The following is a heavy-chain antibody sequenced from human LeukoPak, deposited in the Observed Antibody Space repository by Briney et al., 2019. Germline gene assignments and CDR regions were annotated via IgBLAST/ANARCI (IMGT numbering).Heavy chain of an antibody. V-gene: IGHV1-69*06. CDR3: ATHSPEWRYSGYYNFYYMDV. Sequence: SVKVSCKASGGTFRSYAISWVRQAPGQGLEWMGGIIPIFGTANYAQKFQGRVTITADKSTSTAYMELSSLRSEDTAVYFCATHSPEWRYSGYYNFYYMDVWGKGTTVTVSS. D-gene: IGHD5-12*01. CDR1: GGTFRSYA. CDR2: IIPIFGTA. J-gene: IGHJ6*03.